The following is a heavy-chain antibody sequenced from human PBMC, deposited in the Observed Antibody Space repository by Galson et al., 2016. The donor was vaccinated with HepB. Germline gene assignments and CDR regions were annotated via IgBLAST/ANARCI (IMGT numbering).Heavy chain of an antibody. CDR3: VSRRHIAADGVD. V-gene: IGHV3-23*01. Sequence: SLRLSCAASGFTFSNCAMSWVRQAPGKGLEWVSATSGSASAGSTYYADSVKGRFTISRDNAKNSLYLQMNSLRAEDTAIYYCVSRRHIAADGVDWGQGILVTVS. CDR1: GFTFSNCA. CDR2: TSGSASAGST. J-gene: IGHJ4*02. D-gene: IGHD6-13*01.